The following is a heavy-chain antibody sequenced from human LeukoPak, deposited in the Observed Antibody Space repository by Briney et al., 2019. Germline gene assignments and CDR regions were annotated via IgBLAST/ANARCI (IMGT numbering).Heavy chain of an antibody. Sequence: GGSLRLSCAASGFTFSSYAMSWVRQAPGKGLEWVSAISGSGGSTYYADSVKGRFTISRDNSKNTLYPQMNSLRAEDTAVYYCAKDLIGFHIVVVTAPLYYYYYGMDVWGQGTTVTVSS. J-gene: IGHJ6*02. CDR1: GFTFSSYA. D-gene: IGHD2-21*02. CDR3: AKDLIGFHIVVVTAPLYYYYYGMDV. CDR2: ISGSGGST. V-gene: IGHV3-23*01.